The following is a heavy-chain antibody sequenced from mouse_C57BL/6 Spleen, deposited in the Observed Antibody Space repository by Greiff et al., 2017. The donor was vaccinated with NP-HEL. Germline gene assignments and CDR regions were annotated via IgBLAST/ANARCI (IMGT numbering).Heavy chain of an antibody. D-gene: IGHD1-1*01. CDR1: GYTFTSYG. CDR2: IYPRSGNT. J-gene: IGHJ3*01. CDR3: ARGLITTDAY. V-gene: IGHV1-81*01. Sequence: VQLQQSGAELARPGASVKLSCKASGYTFTSYGISWVKQRTGQGLEWIGEIYPRSGNTYYNEKFKGKATLTADKSSSTAYMELRSLTSEDSAVYFCARGLITTDAYWGQGTLVTVSA.